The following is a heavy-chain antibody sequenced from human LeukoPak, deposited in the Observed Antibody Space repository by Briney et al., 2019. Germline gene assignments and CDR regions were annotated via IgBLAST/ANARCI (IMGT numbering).Heavy chain of an antibody. J-gene: IGHJ4*02. Sequence: PGGSLRHSCAASGFTFSSYGMHWVRQAPGKGLEWVAVISYDGSNKYYADSVKGRFTISRDNSKNTLYLQMNSLRAEDTAVYYCAKGLAAAGTYWGQGTLVTVSS. D-gene: IGHD6-13*01. CDR2: ISYDGSNK. V-gene: IGHV3-30*18. CDR3: AKGLAAAGTY. CDR1: GFTFSSYG.